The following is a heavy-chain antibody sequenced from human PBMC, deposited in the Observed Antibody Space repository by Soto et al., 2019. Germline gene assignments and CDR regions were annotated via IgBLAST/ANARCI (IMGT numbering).Heavy chain of an antibody. D-gene: IGHD1-26*01. J-gene: IGHJ3*01. V-gene: IGHV5-51*01. Sequence: GESLKISCKGSGYSFASYWIGWVRQMPGKGLEWVAIIYPGDFDAKYSPSFQGQVTISVDKSINTAYLQWNSLKASDTAVYYCVSPAGATTFDDFDVWGQGTMVTVS. CDR2: IYPGDFDA. CDR3: VSPAGATTFDDFDV. CDR1: GYSFASYW.